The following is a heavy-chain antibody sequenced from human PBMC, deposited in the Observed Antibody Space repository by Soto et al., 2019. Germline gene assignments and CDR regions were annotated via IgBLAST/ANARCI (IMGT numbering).Heavy chain of an antibody. Sequence: EVQVLESGGGLVQQGGSLRLSCAASGFTFSNYAMSWVRRAPGKGLEWVSTIHGGGDYTHFTDSVKGRFTNSGENSRNTLFLQMYRLRAEDTAVYYCVQKRGSGGYTDWNFDVWGRGTLVTVSS. CDR2: IHGGGDYT. J-gene: IGHJ2*01. CDR1: GFTFSNYA. CDR3: VQKRGSGGYTDWNFDV. D-gene: IGHD1-26*01. V-gene: IGHV3-23*01.